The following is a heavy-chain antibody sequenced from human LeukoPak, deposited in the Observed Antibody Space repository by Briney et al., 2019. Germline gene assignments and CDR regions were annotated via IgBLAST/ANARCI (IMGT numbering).Heavy chain of an antibody. V-gene: IGHV4-34*01. D-gene: IGHD2-2*01. Sequence: XAVYGGSFSGYYWSWIRQPPGKGXEWIGEINHSGSTNYNPSLESRVTISVDTSKNQFSLKLSSVTAADTAVYYCARPDARYCSSTSCPAFDYWGQGTLVTVSS. CDR2: INHSGST. CDR1: GGSFSGYY. CDR3: ARPDARYCSSTSCPAFDY. J-gene: IGHJ4*02.